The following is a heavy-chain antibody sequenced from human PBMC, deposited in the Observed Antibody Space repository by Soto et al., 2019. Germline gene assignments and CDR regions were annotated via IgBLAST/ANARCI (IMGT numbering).Heavy chain of an antibody. D-gene: IGHD5-18*01. CDR2: IIPIFGTA. J-gene: IGHJ6*02. Sequence: QVQLVQSGAEVKKPGSSVKVSCKASGGTFSSYAISWVRQAPGQGLEWMGGIIPIFGTADYAQKFQGRVTITADESTTTAYMELSSLRSEDTAVYYCANQGLPNYYYYGMDVWGQGTTVTVSS. CDR3: ANQGLPNYYYYGMDV. CDR1: GGTFSSYA. V-gene: IGHV1-69*12.